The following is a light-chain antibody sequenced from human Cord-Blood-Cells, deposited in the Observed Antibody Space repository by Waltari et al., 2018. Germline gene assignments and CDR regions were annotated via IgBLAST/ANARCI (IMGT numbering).Light chain of an antibody. Sequence: QSVLTQPPSVSEAPRQRVTISCSGSSSTTGKHALNRYQQLPGKAPKLLIYYDDLLPSGVSDRFSGSKSGTSASLAISGLQSEDEADYYCAAWDDSLNGWVFGGGTKLTVL. CDR3: AAWDDSLNGWV. CDR2: YDD. J-gene: IGLJ3*02. CDR1: SSTTGKHA. V-gene: IGLV1-36*01.